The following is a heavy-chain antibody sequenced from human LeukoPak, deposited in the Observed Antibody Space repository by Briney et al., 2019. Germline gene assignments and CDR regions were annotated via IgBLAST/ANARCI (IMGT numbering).Heavy chain of an antibody. CDR2: ISYDGSSK. D-gene: IGHD5-24*01. CDR1: GFTFSSYA. Sequence: PGRSLRLSCAASGFTFSSYAMHWVRQAPGKGLEWVAVISYDGSSKYYADSVKGRFTISRDNSKNTLYLQMNSLRAEDTAVYYCARGQVMAFDYWGQGTLVTVSS. CDR3: ARGQVMAFDY. J-gene: IGHJ4*02. V-gene: IGHV3-30*01.